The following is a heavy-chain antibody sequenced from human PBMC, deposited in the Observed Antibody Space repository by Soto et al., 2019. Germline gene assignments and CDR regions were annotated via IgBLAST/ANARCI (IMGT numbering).Heavy chain of an antibody. D-gene: IGHD3-22*01. CDR3: AKVPYYYDSSGYPFFDY. Sequence: EVQLLESGGGLVQPGGSLRLSCAASGFTFSSYAMSWVRQAPGKGLEWVSAISGSGGSTYYADSVKGRFTISRDNSKNTLYLQMNSLRAEDTAVYYCAKVPYYYDSSGYPFFDYWGQGTLVTVSS. CDR1: GFTFSSYA. V-gene: IGHV3-23*01. J-gene: IGHJ4*02. CDR2: ISGSGGST.